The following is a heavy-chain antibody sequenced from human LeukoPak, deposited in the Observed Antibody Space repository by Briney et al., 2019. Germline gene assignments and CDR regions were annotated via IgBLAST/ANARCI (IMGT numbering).Heavy chain of an antibody. V-gene: IGHV3-21*01. CDR2: ISSSSSYI. Sequence: GGSLRLSRAASGFTFSSYSMNWVRQAPGKGLEWVSSISSSSSYIYYAESVKDRITISRDNSKKTLYLQMNSLSAEDTAVYYCARDPRRVAAILGFYFDYWGQGILVTVSS. CDR1: GFTFSSYS. J-gene: IGHJ4*02. CDR3: ARDPRRVAAILGFYFDY. D-gene: IGHD1-14*01.